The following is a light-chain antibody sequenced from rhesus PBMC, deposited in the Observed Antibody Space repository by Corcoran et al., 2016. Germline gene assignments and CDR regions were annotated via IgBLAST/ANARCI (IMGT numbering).Light chain of an antibody. V-gene: IGKV3-10*01. Sequence: QVILTQSPATLSLSPGERATLSCRASQSVSYYLAWYQQKPGQAPRHLIHGASNRATGIPDRFSGSGSGTDFTLAISSLEPEDVGVYHCYQHSGGYSFGQGTEVEIK. CDR3: YQHSGGYS. CDR2: GAS. CDR1: QSVSYY. J-gene: IGKJ2*01.